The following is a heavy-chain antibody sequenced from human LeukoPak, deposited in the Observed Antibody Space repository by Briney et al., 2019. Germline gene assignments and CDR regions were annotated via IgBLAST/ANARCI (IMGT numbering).Heavy chain of an antibody. CDR3: ARAPAYSSSSGWFDP. Sequence: SETLSLTCTVSGGSISSGGYYWSWIRQPPGKGLEWIGYIYHSGSTYYNPSLKSRVTISVDRSKNQFSLKLSSVTAADTAVYYCARAPAYSSSSGWFDPWGQGTLVTVSS. D-gene: IGHD6-6*01. V-gene: IGHV4-30-2*01. CDR1: GGSISSGGYY. J-gene: IGHJ5*02. CDR2: IYHSGST.